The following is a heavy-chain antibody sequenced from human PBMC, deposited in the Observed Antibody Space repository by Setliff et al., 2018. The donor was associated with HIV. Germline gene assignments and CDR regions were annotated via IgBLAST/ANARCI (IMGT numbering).Heavy chain of an antibody. V-gene: IGHV4-39*07. CDR1: GDSMSSSSYY. CDR3: VRGKRGYSYGYCFDY. Sequence: PSETLSLTCTVSGDSMSSSSYYWGWIRQPPGKGLAWIGSVYHSGTTYYNPSLKSRVTISVDTSKNQFSLKLSSVTAADTAVYYCVRGKRGYSYGYCFDYWGQGALVTVSS. D-gene: IGHD5-18*01. CDR2: VYHSGTT. J-gene: IGHJ4*02.